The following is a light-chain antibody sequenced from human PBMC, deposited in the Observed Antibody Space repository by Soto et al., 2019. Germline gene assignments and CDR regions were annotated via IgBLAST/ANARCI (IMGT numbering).Light chain of an antibody. V-gene: IGLV2-14*01. CDR3: NSRGGSRPYYV. Sequence: QSALTQPPSVSGSPGQSITISCTGTSSDIGAYNSVSWYQQYPGRAPKLMIYEVSNRPSGVSARFSASKSGNTASLTISGLQAEDEADYYCNSRGGSRPYYVFGTGTKVTVL. CDR2: EVS. J-gene: IGLJ1*01. CDR1: SSDIGAYNS.